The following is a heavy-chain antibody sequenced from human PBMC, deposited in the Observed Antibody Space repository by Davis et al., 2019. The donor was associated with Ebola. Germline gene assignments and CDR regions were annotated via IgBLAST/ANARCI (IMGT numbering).Heavy chain of an antibody. Sequence: GESLKISCAASGFTFSSYAMSWVRQAPGKGLEWVSAISGSGGSTYYADSVKGRFTISRDNSKNTLYLQMNSLRAEDTAVYYCARVGATTGGAGYWGQGTLVTVSS. J-gene: IGHJ4*02. V-gene: IGHV3-23*01. CDR3: ARVGATTGGAGY. CDR2: ISGSGGST. D-gene: IGHD1-26*01. CDR1: GFTFSSYA.